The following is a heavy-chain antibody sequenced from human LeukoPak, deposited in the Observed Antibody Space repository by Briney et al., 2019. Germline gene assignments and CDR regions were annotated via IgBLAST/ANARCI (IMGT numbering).Heavy chain of an antibody. CDR1: GGSISSYY. Sequence: KASETLSLTCTVSGGSISSYYWSWIRQPPGKGLEWIGYIYYSGSTNYNPSLKSRVTISVDTSKNQFSLKLSSVTAADTAVYYCAGTNTAPWYFDLWGRGTLVTVSS. CDR2: IYYSGST. D-gene: IGHD5-18*01. J-gene: IGHJ2*01. CDR3: AGTNTAPWYFDL. V-gene: IGHV4-59*08.